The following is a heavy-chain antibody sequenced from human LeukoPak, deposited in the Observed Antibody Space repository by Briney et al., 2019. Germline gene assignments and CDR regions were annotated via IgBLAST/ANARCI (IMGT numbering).Heavy chain of an antibody. V-gene: IGHV4-4*02. CDR3: AKKDYYYMDV. CDR2: IHHGGTT. CDR1: GGSITSGNW. Sequence: SETLSRTCAVSGGSITSGNWWTWVRQSPGKGLEWIGEIHHGGTTNYNPSLKSRVTISVDKSKNQFSLKLNSVTAADTAVYYCAKKDYYYMDVWGKGTTVTVSS. J-gene: IGHJ6*03.